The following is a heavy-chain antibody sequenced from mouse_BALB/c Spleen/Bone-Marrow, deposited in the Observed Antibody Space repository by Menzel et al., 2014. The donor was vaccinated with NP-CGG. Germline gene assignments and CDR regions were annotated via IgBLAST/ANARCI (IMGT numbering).Heavy chain of an antibody. CDR2: IGPANGNT. V-gene: IGHV14-3*02. D-gene: IGHD1-3*01. CDR3: ARVRFRRISGRDY. CDR1: GFNIKDTY. Sequence: VQLQQSGAELVKPGASVKLSCTASGFNIKDTYMHWVKQRPEQGLEWIGRIGPANGNTKYDPKFQGKATIKADTSSNTAYLQLSSLTSEDTAVYYCARVRFRRISGRDYWGQGHTLTDSS. J-gene: IGHJ2*01.